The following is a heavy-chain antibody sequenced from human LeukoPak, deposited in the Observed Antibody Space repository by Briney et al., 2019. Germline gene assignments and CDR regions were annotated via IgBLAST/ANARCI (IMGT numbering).Heavy chain of an antibody. CDR1: GFTFSSYI. J-gene: IGHJ4*02. Sequence: GGSLRLSCAASGFTFSSYIMNWVRQASGKGLEWVGRIRSKANSYATAYAASVKGRFTIPRDDSKNTAYLQMNSLKTEDTAVYYCTSALIAAAGTTLDYWGQGTLVTVSS. D-gene: IGHD6-13*01. CDR3: TSALIAAAGTTLDY. CDR2: IRSKANSYAT. V-gene: IGHV3-73*01.